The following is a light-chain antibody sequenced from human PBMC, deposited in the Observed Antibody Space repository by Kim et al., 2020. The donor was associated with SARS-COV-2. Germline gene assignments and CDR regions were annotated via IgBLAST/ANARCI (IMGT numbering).Light chain of an antibody. CDR3: QSYDSNIGV. J-gene: IGLJ3*02. CDR1: SGSIASNY. Sequence: NFMLTQPHSVSESPGKTVTISCTRSSGSIASNYMQWYQQRPGSSPTTVIYEDNERPSGVPDRFSGSIDSSSNSASLTISGLKAEDEADYYCQSYDSNIGVFGGGTQLTVL. CDR2: EDN. V-gene: IGLV6-57*01.